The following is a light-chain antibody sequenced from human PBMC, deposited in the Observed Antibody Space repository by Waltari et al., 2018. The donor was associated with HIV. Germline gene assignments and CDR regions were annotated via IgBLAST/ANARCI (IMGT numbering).Light chain of an antibody. CDR2: EVI. V-gene: IGLV2-14*01. Sequence: QPALTQPASLSGSPGQSITIFCTGTRSDVGGYDFFSWYQQHPGKAPKLMIYEVINRPSGVSNRFSGSKSGNTASLTISGLQAEDEADYYCSSYTSSSTRVFGTGTKVTVL. CDR3: SSYTSSSTRV. J-gene: IGLJ1*01. CDR1: RSDVGGYDF.